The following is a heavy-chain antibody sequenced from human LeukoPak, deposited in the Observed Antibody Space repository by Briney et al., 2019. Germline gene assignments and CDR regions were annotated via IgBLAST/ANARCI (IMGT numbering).Heavy chain of an antibody. J-gene: IGHJ4*02. CDR2: ISSSSSTI. CDR3: ARSSSSTLY. V-gene: IGHV3-48*02. CDR1: GFTFSTYN. Sequence: GGSLRLSCAASGFTFSTYNMNWVRQAPGKGLEWVSYISSSSSTIYYADSVKGRFTISRDNAKNSLYLQMISLRDEDTAVYYCARSSSSTLYWGQGTLVTVSS.